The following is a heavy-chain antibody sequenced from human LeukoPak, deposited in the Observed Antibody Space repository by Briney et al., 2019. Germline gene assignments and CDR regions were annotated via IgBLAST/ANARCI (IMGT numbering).Heavy chain of an antibody. D-gene: IGHD4/OR15-4a*01. CDR2: ISSSSTYI. J-gene: IGHJ4*02. V-gene: IGHV3-21*01. CDR3: ARGSNGAFDY. Sequence: GGSLRLSCAASVFTFSTYSMNWVRQAPGKGLEWVASISSSSTYIYHADSVKSGFTISRDNAKNSLYLQMSSLIAEDTAIYYCARGSNGAFDYWGQGTLVTVSS. CDR1: VFTFSTYS.